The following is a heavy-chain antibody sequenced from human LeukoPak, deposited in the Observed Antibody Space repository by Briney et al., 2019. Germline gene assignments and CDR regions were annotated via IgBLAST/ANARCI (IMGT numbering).Heavy chain of an antibody. Sequence: SVKVSCKASGGTFSSYAISWVRQAPGQGLEWMGRIIPILGIANYAQKFQGRVTITADKSTSTAYMELSSLRSEDTAVYYCASLHYYDSSDLRYYYYGMDVWGQGTTVTVSS. V-gene: IGHV1-69*04. CDR1: GGTFSSYA. D-gene: IGHD3-22*01. CDR2: IIPILGIA. J-gene: IGHJ6*02. CDR3: ASLHYYDSSDLRYYYYGMDV.